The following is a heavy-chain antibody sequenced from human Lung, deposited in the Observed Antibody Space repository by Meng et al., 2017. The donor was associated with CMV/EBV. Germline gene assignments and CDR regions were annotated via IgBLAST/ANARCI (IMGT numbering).Heavy chain of an antibody. CDR1: GFAFTSYW. V-gene: IGHV3-74*01. CDR2: INVDGTST. D-gene: IGHD1-26*01. Sequence: GESLKISCAASGFAFTSYWMHWVRQVPGKGLVWVSRINVDGTSTTYGDSVKGRFTMSRDNTKNTMYLQMNSLSAEVTAVYYCGRDLVGHTVDYWGQGTLVSVSS. J-gene: IGHJ4*02. CDR3: GRDLVGHTVDY.